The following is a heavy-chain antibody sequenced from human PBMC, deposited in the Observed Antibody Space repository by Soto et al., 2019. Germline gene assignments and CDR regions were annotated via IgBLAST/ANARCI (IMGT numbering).Heavy chain of an antibody. J-gene: IGHJ5*01. CDR3: ARDSKWLIINGNWFDS. CDR2: ISGSNGAT. CDR1: GYNFINYG. D-gene: IGHD5-12*01. Sequence: QVQLVQSGAEVKKPGASVKVSCKFSGYNFINYGMTWVRQAPGLGLEWMGWISGSNGATKYAQRFQARVTLTTDTSTNTAYMELRSLRLDDTAVYYCARDSKWLIINGNWFDSWGQGTLVTVSS. V-gene: IGHV1-18*04.